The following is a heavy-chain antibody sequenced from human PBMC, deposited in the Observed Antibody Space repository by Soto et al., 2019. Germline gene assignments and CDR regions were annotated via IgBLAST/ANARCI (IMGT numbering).Heavy chain of an antibody. CDR2: IWYDGSNK. V-gene: IGHV3-33*08. Sequence: QLQLQESGPGLVKPSETLSLTCTVSGGSISSSSYYWGWIRQPPGKGLEWVAVIWYDGSNKYYADSVKGRFTISRDNSKNTLYLQMNSLRAEDTAVYYCARDHDFWSGYGNHYYYYYYGMDVWGQGTTVTVSS. CDR3: ARDHDFWSGYGNHYYYYYYGMDV. CDR1: GGSISSSSYY. J-gene: IGHJ6*02. D-gene: IGHD3-3*01.